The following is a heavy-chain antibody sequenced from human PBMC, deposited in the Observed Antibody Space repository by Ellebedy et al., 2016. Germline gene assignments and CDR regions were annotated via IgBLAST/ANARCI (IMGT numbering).Heavy chain of an antibody. Sequence: GSLRLSXTVSGGSISGYYWSWIRQPAGKGLEWIGRIYTSGSTNYNPSLKSRVTMSVDTSKNQFSLKLSSVTAADTAVYYWTRGWRGNWFDPWGQGTLVTVSS. CDR2: IYTSGST. CDR3: TRGWRGNWFDP. CDR1: GGSISGYY. D-gene: IGHD2-15*01. J-gene: IGHJ5*02. V-gene: IGHV4-4*07.